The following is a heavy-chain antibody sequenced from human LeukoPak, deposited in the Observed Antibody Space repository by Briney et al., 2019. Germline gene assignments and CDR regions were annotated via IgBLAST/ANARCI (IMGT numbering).Heavy chain of an antibody. Sequence: SETLSLTCTVSGGSISSSSYYWGWIRQPPGKGLEWIGSIYYSGSTYYNPSLKSRVTISVDTPKNQFSLKLSSVTAADTAVYYCARQSSGYYYDEGGYWGQGTLVTVSS. V-gene: IGHV4-39*07. D-gene: IGHD3-22*01. J-gene: IGHJ4*02. CDR3: ARQSSGYYYDEGGY. CDR1: GGSISSSSYY. CDR2: IYYSGST.